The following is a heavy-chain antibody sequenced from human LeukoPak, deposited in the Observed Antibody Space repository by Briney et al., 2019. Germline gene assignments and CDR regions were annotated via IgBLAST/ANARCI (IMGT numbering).Heavy chain of an antibody. D-gene: IGHD1-26*01. Sequence: GGSLRLSCAASGFTFSSYAMSWVRQAPGKGLEWVSAISGSGGSTYYADSVKGRFTISRDNSKNTLYLQMNSLRAEDTAVYYCARGSWELLLVYWGQGTLVTVSS. CDR2: ISGSGGST. J-gene: IGHJ4*02. V-gene: IGHV3-23*01. CDR1: GFTFSSYA. CDR3: ARGSWELLLVY.